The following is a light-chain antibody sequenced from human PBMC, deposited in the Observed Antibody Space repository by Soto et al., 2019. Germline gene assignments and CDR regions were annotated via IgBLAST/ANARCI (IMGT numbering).Light chain of an antibody. Sequence: VLRQPPGAVALSPGERVTLSCGVSRTNSDNYLAWYQHKPGQPPRFLISGTYTRASGIPDRFSGRGSGTDFSLTISSLQFEDVAVYYCQQYNNWPRTFGEGTKVDIK. CDR3: QQYNNWPRT. CDR1: RTNSDN. CDR2: GTY. V-gene: IGKV3D-15*01. J-gene: IGKJ1*01.